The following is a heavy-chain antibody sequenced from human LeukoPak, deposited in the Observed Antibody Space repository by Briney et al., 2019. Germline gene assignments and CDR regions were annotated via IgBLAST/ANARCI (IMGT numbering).Heavy chain of an antibody. CDR1: GGSISSYY. CDR3: ARGRTFDN. J-gene: IGHJ4*02. Sequence: SETLSLTCTVSGGSISSYYWSWIRQPPGKGLEWIGNIYDRGSTKYNPSLKSRVTISVDTSKNQFSLRLSSVTAADTSVYYCARGRTFDNWGQGTLVTVSS. CDR2: IYDRGST. V-gene: IGHV4-59*01.